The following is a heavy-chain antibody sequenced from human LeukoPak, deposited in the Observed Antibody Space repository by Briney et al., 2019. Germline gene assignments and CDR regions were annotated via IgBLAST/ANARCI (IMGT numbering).Heavy chain of an antibody. CDR2: IYYSGST. V-gene: IGHV4-30-4*07. CDR3: ARDIGDYDIFDWYFDL. D-gene: IGHD3-9*01. J-gene: IGHJ2*01. CDR1: GGSISSGGYS. Sequence: SETLSLTCAVSGGSISSGGYSWSWIRQPPGKGLEWIGYIYYSGSTYYNPSLKSRVTISVDTSKNQFSLKLSSVTAADTAVYYCARDIGDYDIFDWYFDLWGRGTLVTVSS.